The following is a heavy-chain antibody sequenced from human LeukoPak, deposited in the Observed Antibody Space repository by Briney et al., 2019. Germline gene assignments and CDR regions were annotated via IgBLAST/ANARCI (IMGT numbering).Heavy chain of an antibody. CDR3: ASAPTYWYFDL. CDR1: GGSISSYY. V-gene: IGHV4-59*01. CDR2: IYYSGST. J-gene: IGHJ2*01. Sequence: PSETLSLTCTVSGGSISSYYWSWIRQPPGKGLEWIGYIYYSGSTNYNPSLKSRVTISVDTSKNQFSLKLSSVTAADTAVYYCASAPTYWYFDLWGRGTLVTVSS.